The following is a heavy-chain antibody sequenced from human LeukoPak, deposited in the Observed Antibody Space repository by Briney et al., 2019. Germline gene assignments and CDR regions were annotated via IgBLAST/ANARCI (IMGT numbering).Heavy chain of an antibody. Sequence: PGGSLRLSCAASGFTFSSYKMNWVRQAPGKGLEWVSSISTSSTYIYYADSVKGRYTISRDNAKNTLYLQIDNQRAEDTAVYYCARTGKIIELWSQTNYYYYFMDVWGKGTTVTVSS. CDR2: ISTSSTYI. CDR1: GFTFSSYK. V-gene: IGHV3-21*06. D-gene: IGHD5-18*01. J-gene: IGHJ6*03. CDR3: ARTGKIIELWSQTNYYYYFMDV.